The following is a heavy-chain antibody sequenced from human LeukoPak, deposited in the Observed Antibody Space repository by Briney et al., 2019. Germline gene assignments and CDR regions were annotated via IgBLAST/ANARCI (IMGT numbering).Heavy chain of an antibody. CDR3: ARGLDSSGYYRSYWYFDL. J-gene: IGHJ2*01. D-gene: IGHD3-22*01. Sequence: AASVKVSCKASGGSFSSYAISWVRQAPGQRLEWMGGIVPIFGTANYAQKFQGRVTITADESTSTAYMELSSLRSEDTAVYYCARGLDSSGYYRSYWYFDLWGRGTLVTVSS. CDR1: GGSFSSYA. V-gene: IGHV1-69*01. CDR2: IVPIFGTA.